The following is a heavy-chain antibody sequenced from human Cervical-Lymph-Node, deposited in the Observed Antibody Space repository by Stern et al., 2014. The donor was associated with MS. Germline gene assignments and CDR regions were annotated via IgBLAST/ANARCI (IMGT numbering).Heavy chain of an antibody. J-gene: IGHJ6*01. Sequence: VQLVESGAEVKKPGESLKISCKGSGYSFTSHWIGWVRQMPGKGLEWMGVIYPGDSDTRYSPSFQGQVTISADKSISTAYLQWSSLKASDTAIYYCARHQTDYKGRDYYYYGMDVWGQGTTVTVSS. D-gene: IGHD4-11*01. V-gene: IGHV5-51*01. CDR2: IYPGDSDT. CDR1: GYSFTSHW. CDR3: ARHQTDYKGRDYYYYGMDV.